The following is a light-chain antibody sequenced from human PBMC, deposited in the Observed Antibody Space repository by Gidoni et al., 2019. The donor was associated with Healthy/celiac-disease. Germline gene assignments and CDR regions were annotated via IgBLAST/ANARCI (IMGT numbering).Light chain of an antibody. J-gene: IGKJ2*01. Sequence: DTQMPQSPSSLSASVGDRVTITCQASQDISNYLNWYQQKPGKAPKLLIYDASNLETGVPSRFSGSGSGTDFTFTISSLQPEDIATYYCQQYDNLPLYTFXQXTKLEIK. CDR2: DAS. CDR3: QQYDNLPLYT. CDR1: QDISNY. V-gene: IGKV1-33*01.